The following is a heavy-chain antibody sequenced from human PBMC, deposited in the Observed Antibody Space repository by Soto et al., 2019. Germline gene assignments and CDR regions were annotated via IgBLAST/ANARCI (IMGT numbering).Heavy chain of an antibody. CDR2: IFYVGST. Sequence: PSETLSLTCPVSGDSIRSYYWTWIRQRPGKGLEWLGYIFYVGSTFYNPSLKSRVTISIHTSKSQFSLQLTSVTAADTAVYYCARGAADTAMVDSWGQGTLVTV. CDR3: ARGAADTAMVDS. CDR1: GDSIRSYY. J-gene: IGHJ4*02. D-gene: IGHD5-18*01. V-gene: IGHV4-59*01.